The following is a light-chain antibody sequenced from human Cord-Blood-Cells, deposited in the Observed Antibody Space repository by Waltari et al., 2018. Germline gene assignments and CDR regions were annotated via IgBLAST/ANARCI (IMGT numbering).Light chain of an antibody. V-gene: IGKV1-39*01. CDR1: HSISNY. CDR2: AAS. J-gene: IGKJ2*01. Sequence: DIQITQSPSSLSASVGDRVTITCRASHSISNYFNWYQQKPGKAPKLLIYAASSLQRGVPTRFSGNGDGTDVYLTISSLETEDFATYGCEQSYSTPDTFSQGTKLEIK. CDR3: EQSYSTPDT.